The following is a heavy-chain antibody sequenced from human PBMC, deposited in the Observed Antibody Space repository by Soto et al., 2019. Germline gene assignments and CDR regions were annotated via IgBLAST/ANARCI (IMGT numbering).Heavy chain of an antibody. J-gene: IGHJ6*02. CDR3: ARDDPVKRTFGWLVRDYYYYGMDV. D-gene: IGHD6-19*01. CDR2: IIPIFGTA. Sequence: GASVEVSCKASGGTFISYAISWVRQAPGQGLEWMGGIIPIFGTANYAQKFQGRVTITADESTSTAYMELSSRRSEDTAVYYCARDDPVKRTFGWLVRDYYYYGMDVWGQGTKVTVSS. V-gene: IGHV1-69*13. CDR1: GGTFISYA.